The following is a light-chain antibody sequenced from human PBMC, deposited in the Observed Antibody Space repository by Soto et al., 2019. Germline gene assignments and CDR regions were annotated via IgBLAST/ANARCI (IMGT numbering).Light chain of an antibody. CDR1: QSIVHSNGDTY. Sequence: DVVMTQTPLSSPVTLGQPASISCRSSQSIVHSNGDTYASWLLQRPGQPPRLLISEISKRFSGVPDRFSGSGAGTDFTLRISRVEAEDVGVYFCMQSTHFPRTFGQGTKVEIQ. J-gene: IGKJ1*01. CDR3: MQSTHFPRT. CDR2: EIS. V-gene: IGKV2-24*01.